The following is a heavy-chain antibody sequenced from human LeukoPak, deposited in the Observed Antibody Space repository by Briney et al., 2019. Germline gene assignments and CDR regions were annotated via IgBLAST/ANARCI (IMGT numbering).Heavy chain of an antibody. Sequence: PSETLSLTCTVSGGSISSSSYYWGWIRQPPGKGLEWIGSLYHSGSTYYNPPLKSRVTISVDTSKNQSSLKLSSVTAADTAVYYCARLGTDQSLYSSSWYIDYWGQGTLVTVSS. CDR1: GGSISSSSYY. D-gene: IGHD6-13*01. CDR3: ARLGTDQSLYSSSWYIDY. V-gene: IGHV4-39*01. J-gene: IGHJ4*02. CDR2: LYHSGST.